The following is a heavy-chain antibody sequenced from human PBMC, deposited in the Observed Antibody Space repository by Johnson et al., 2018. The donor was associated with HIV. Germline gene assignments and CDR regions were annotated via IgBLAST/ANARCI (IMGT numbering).Heavy chain of an antibody. Sequence: QLVESGGGVVQPGRSLRLSCAASGFTFSSYGMHWVRQDPGKGPEWVAVISYDGSNKYYADSVKGRITISRDNSKNTLYLKMNSLRTEDTAMYYCAKGQSSGYPKDAFDIWGRGTIVTISS. J-gene: IGHJ3*02. D-gene: IGHD3-22*01. CDR2: ISYDGSNK. V-gene: IGHV3-30*18. CDR1: GFTFSSYG. CDR3: AKGQSSGYPKDAFDI.